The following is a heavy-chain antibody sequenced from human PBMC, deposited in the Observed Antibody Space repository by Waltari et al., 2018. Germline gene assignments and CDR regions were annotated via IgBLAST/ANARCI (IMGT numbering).Heavy chain of an antibody. J-gene: IGHJ6*03. CDR1: GYTFTGYY. CDR2: FSPNRVET. D-gene: IGHD3-3*01. Sequence: QVQLVQSGAEVKKPGASVKVSCKASGYTFTGYYIHWVRQAPGQGLEWMGWFSPNRVETNYAQKFQGRVTMTRDTSTTTAYMELSRLTSDDTAVFYCARGDFRLSYYYMDVWGKGTTVTVSS. V-gene: IGHV1-2*02. CDR3: ARGDFRLSYYYMDV.